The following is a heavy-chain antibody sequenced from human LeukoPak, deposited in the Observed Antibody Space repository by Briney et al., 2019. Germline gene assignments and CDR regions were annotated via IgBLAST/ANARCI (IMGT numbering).Heavy chain of an antibody. V-gene: IGHV4-59*01. D-gene: IGHD3-10*01. CDR2: IYYRGST. Sequence: SETLSLTCTVSGGSISSYYWSWIRQPPGKGLDWIGYIYYRGSTNYNPSLKSRVTISVDTSKNQFSLKLSSVTAADTAVYYCARRNYYGSGSYYKNAFDIWGQGTMVTVSS. CDR3: ARRNYYGSGSYYKNAFDI. CDR1: GGSISSYY. J-gene: IGHJ3*02.